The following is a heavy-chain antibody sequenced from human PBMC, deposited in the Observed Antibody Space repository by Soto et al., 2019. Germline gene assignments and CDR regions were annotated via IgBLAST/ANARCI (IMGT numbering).Heavy chain of an antibody. D-gene: IGHD2-2*01. Sequence: ASVKVSCKASGYTFTSYDINWVRQATGQGLEWMGWMNPNSGNTGYAQKFQGRVTMTRNTSISTAYMELSSLRSEDTAVYYCERARPGYCSSTSCRNWFVPWGQGTLVTVSS. CDR2: MNPNSGNT. J-gene: IGHJ5*02. V-gene: IGHV1-8*01. CDR1: GYTFTSYD. CDR3: ERARPGYCSSTSCRNWFVP.